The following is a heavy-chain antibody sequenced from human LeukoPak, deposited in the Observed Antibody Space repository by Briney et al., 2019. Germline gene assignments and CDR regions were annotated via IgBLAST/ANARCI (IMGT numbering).Heavy chain of an antibody. J-gene: IGHJ5*02. CDR2: IYNSGST. CDR1: GGSLSGYY. V-gene: IGHV4-59*01. D-gene: IGHD3-3*01. CDR3: ARDARDFDFWSGNGWFDP. Sequence: SGTLSLTCAVSGGSLSGYYGSWIRQAPGKGLGWIGYIYNSGSTNYNPSLKSRVTISVDTSKNKFSLKLRSVTTADTAVYYCARDARDFDFWSGNGWFDPWGQGTLVTVSS.